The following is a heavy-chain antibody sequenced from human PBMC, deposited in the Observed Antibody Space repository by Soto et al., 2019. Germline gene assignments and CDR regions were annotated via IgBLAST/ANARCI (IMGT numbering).Heavy chain of an antibody. D-gene: IGHD6-6*01. CDR2: IYYSGST. CDR3: ARETRDVYSSSSGYYFDY. V-gene: IGHV4-59*01. CDR1: GGSISSYY. J-gene: IGHJ4*02. Sequence: SETLSLTCTVSGGSISSYYWSWIRQPPGKGLEWIGYIYYSGSTNYNPSLKSRVTISVDTSKNQFSLKLSSVTAADTAVYYCARETRDVYSSSSGYYFDYWGQGTLVTVSS.